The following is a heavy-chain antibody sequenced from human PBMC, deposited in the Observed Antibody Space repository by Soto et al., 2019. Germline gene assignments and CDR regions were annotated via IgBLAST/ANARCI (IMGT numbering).Heavy chain of an antibody. V-gene: IGHV3-74*01. D-gene: IGHD1-1*01. CDR3: ARGPRVSSTGTGAH. CDR1: GFTFSAYW. CDR2: ISDDGSTA. Sequence: GGSLRLSCAVSGFTFSAYWMHWVRQVPGKGLTWVSRISDDGSTATYADSVKGRFVISRDNAKNSLYLEMNTLRADDSGLYYCARGPRVSSTGTGAHWGRGTLVT. J-gene: IGHJ4*02.